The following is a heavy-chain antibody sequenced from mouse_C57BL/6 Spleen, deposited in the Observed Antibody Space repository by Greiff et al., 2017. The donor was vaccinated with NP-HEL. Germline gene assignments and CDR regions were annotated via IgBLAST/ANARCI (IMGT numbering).Heavy chain of an antibody. V-gene: IGHV3-6*01. CDR1: GYSITSGYY. Sequence: DVQLQESGPGLVKPSQSLSLTCSVTGYSITSGYYWNWIRQFPGNKLEWMGYISYDGSNNYNPSLKNRISITRDTSKNQFFLKLNSVTTEDTATYYCARDGHGAMDYWGQGTSVTVSS. CDR2: ISYDGSN. J-gene: IGHJ4*01. CDR3: ARDGHGAMDY.